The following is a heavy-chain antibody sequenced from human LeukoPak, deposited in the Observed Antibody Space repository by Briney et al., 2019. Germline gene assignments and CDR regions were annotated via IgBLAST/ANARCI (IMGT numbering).Heavy chain of an antibody. Sequence: GGSLRLSCGAFGLSLGSYSMDWVRQAPGKGLEWVSHINSGSSTIYYADSVKGRFTISRDNAGNSLYLQMNSLRAEDTAVYYCARVLLERPGIDSFDMWGQGTMVTVSS. V-gene: IGHV3-48*01. CDR2: INSGSSTI. CDR3: ARVLLERPGIDSFDM. J-gene: IGHJ3*02. CDR1: GLSLGSYS. D-gene: IGHD1-1*01.